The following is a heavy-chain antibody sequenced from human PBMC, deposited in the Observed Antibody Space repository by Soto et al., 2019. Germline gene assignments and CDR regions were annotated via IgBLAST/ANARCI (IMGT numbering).Heavy chain of an antibody. CDR2: ISAYNGNT. CDR1: GYTFTSYG. Sequence: ASVKVSCKASGYTFTSYGISWVRQAPGQGLEWMGWISAYNGNTNYAQKLQGRVTMTTDTSTSTAYMELRSLRSDDTAVYYCAAYAGTTVTRAEYFQHWGQGTLVTVSS. J-gene: IGHJ1*01. CDR3: AAYAGTTVTRAEYFQH. D-gene: IGHD4-17*01. V-gene: IGHV1-18*04.